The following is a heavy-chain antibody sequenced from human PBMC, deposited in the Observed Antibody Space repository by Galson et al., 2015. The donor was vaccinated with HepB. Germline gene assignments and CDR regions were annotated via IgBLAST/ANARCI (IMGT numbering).Heavy chain of an antibody. Sequence: LRLSCAASRFTFSDYWMSWVRQAPGKGLEWVADINQDGSEKHYVNSVEGRFTISRDNAEKSLYLQMNSLTVEDTALYYCTTYVSKASRYPGAGGFDPWGQGTLVTVSS. CDR2: INQDGSEK. J-gene: IGHJ5*02. V-gene: IGHV3-7*01. CDR1: RFTFSDYW. CDR3: TTYVSKASRYPGAGGFDP. D-gene: IGHD2-2*01.